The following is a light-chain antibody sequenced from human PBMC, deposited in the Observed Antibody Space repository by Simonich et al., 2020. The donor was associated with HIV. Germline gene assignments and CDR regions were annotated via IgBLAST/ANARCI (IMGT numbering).Light chain of an antibody. CDR1: SSNIGAGYD. J-gene: IGLJ3*02. Sequence: QSVLTQPPSVSGAPGPRVTISCTGSSSNIGAGYDVHWYQQLPGTAPKLLIYGNSKRPSGGPDRFAGSKSGTSASLAITGLQAEDEADYYCQSYDSSLSGSVFGGGTKLTVL. CDR3: QSYDSSLSGSV. V-gene: IGLV1-40*01. CDR2: GNS.